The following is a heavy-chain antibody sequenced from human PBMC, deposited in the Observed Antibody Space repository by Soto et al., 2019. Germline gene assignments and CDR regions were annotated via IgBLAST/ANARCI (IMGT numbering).Heavy chain of an antibody. CDR1: GFTFSTYW. CDR3: ARSDWFDP. CDR2: IKSDGSST. V-gene: IGHV3-74*01. J-gene: IGHJ5*02. Sequence: PWGSLRLSCAASGFTFSTYWMHWVRQAPGKGLVWVSRIKSDGSSTTYADSVKGRFTISRDNAKNTLYLQMNSLRVEDTAVYYCARSDWFDPWGQGTLVTVSS.